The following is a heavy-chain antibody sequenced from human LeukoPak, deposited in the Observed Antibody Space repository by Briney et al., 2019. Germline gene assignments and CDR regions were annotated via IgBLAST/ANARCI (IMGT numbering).Heavy chain of an antibody. J-gene: IGHJ4*02. CDR2: IIPIFGTA. V-gene: IGHV1-69*05. Sequence: ASVKVSCKASGYTFTTYGISWVRQAPGQGLEWMGRIIPIFGTANYAQKFQGRVTITTDESTSTAYMELSSLRSEDTAVYYCARDQGYGSGSYDDYWGQGTLVTVSS. D-gene: IGHD3-10*01. CDR1: GYTFTTYG. CDR3: ARDQGYGSGSYDDY.